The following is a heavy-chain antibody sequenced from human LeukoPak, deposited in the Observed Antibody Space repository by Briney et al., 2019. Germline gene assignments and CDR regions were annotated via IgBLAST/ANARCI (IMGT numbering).Heavy chain of an antibody. Sequence: SETLSLTCTASGGSISSYYWSWLRQPPGKGLEWIGYIYYSGSTNYNPSLKSRVTISVDTSKNQFSLKLSSVTAADTAVYYCARTGGQQLADFDYWGQGTLVTVSS. J-gene: IGHJ4*02. CDR3: ARTGGQQLADFDY. V-gene: IGHV4-59*01. D-gene: IGHD6-6*01. CDR2: IYYSGST. CDR1: GGSISSYY.